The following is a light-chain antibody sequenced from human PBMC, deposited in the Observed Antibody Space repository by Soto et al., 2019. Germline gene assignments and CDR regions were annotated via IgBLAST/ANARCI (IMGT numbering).Light chain of an antibody. CDR3: QSYDRSLSGSV. J-gene: IGLJ1*01. Sequence: QSVLTQPPSVSGAPGQRVTISCTGSSSNIGAGYDVHWYQQLPGTAPKLLIYVNSNRPSGVPDRFSGSKSATSASLAITGLQAEDEADYYCQSYDRSLSGSVFGTGTKLTVL. CDR1: SSNIGAGYD. V-gene: IGLV1-40*01. CDR2: VNS.